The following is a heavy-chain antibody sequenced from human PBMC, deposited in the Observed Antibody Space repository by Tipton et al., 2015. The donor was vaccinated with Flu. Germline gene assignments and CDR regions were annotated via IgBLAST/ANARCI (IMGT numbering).Heavy chain of an antibody. CDR3: AREGDSSGHDAFDI. J-gene: IGHJ3*02. CDR1: GGSISSGSYY. CDR2: IYTSGST. D-gene: IGHD3-22*01. V-gene: IGHV4-61*02. Sequence: TLSLTCTVSGGSISSGSYYWSWIRQPAGKGLEWIGRIYTSGSTNYNPSLKSRVTISVDTSKNQFSLKLSSVTAAATAVYYCAREGDSSGHDAFDIWGQGTMVTVSS.